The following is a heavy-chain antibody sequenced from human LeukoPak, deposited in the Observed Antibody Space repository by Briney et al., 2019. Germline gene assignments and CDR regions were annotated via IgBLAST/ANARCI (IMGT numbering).Heavy chain of an antibody. D-gene: IGHD5-12*01. Sequence: PGGSLRLSCAASGFTFSSYGMHWVRQAPGKGLEWVAVISYDGSNKYYADSVKGRFTISRDNSKNTLYLQMNSLRAEDTAVYYCANRRATGSSDYWGQGTLVTVSS. J-gene: IGHJ4*02. CDR3: ANRRATGSSDY. V-gene: IGHV3-30*18. CDR1: GFTFSSYG. CDR2: ISYDGSNK.